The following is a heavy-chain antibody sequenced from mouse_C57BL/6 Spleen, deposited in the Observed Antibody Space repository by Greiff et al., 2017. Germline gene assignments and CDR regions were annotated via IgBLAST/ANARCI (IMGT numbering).Heavy chain of an antibody. CDR2: IDPSDSET. CDR1: GYTFTSYW. Sequence: QVQLKQPGAELVRPGSSVKLSCKASGYTFTSYWMHWVKQRPIQGLEWIGNIDPSDSETHYNQKFKDKATLTVDKSSSTAYMQLSSLTSEDSAVYYCARRDYSYAMDYWGKGTSVTVSS. CDR3: ARRDYSYAMDY. V-gene: IGHV1-52*01. D-gene: IGHD2-13*01. J-gene: IGHJ4*01.